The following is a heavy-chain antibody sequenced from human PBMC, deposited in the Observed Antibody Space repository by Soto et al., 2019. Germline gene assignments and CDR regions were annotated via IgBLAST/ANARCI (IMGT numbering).Heavy chain of an antibody. CDR3: AKDLCGGGSCYYNY. D-gene: IGHD2-15*01. CDR2: ISGSGGST. V-gene: IGHV3-23*01. Sequence: PGGSLRLSCAASGFTFSNAWVSWVRQAPGKGLEWVSAISGSGGSTYYADSVKGRFTISRDNSKNTLYLQMNSLRAEDTAVYYCAKDLCGGGSCYYNYWGQGTLVTVSS. J-gene: IGHJ4*02. CDR1: GFTFSNAW.